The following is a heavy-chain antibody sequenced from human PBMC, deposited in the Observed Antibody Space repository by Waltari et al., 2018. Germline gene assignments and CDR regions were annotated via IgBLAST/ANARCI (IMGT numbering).Heavy chain of an antibody. J-gene: IGHJ4*02. Sequence: EVQLVESGGGLVQPGGSLTLSCAASGVTVSNNYMAWVRLPPGKGLEWVSIIYSGGKTYYADSVKGRFTISRDSSKNTVFLQMNSLRPEDTALYYCARDSGPWGGPGTLVTVSS. D-gene: IGHD1-26*01. CDR3: ARDSGPW. V-gene: IGHV3-53*04. CDR2: IYSGGKT. CDR1: GVTVSNNY.